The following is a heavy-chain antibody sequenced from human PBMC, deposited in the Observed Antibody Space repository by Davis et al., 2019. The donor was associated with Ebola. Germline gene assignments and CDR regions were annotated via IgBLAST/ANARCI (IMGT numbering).Heavy chain of an antibody. CDR2: ISGSGGST. Sequence: PGGSLRLSCAASGFTFSSYAMSWVRQAPGKGLEWVSAISGSGGSTYYADSVKGRFTISRDNSKNTLYLQMNSLRAEDTAVHYCAKDSSSDHLTNYFDYWGQGTLVTVSS. CDR1: GFTFSSYA. CDR3: AKDSSSDHLTNYFDY. J-gene: IGHJ4*02. V-gene: IGHV3-23*01. D-gene: IGHD6-13*01.